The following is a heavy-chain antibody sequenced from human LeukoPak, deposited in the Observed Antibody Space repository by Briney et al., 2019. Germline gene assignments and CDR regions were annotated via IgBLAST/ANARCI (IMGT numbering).Heavy chain of an antibody. Sequence: ASVKVSCKASGYTFTSYDINWVRQATGQGLEWMGWMNPNSGNTGYAQKFQGRVTMTRNTSISTAYMELSGLRSEDTAVYYCARGLYIAVGAFDIWGQGTMVTVSS. CDR1: GYTFTSYD. J-gene: IGHJ3*02. V-gene: IGHV1-8*01. CDR3: ARGLYIAVGAFDI. D-gene: IGHD5-12*01. CDR2: MNPNSGNT.